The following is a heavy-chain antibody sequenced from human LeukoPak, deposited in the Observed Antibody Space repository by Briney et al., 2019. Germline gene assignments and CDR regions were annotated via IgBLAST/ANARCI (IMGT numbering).Heavy chain of an antibody. D-gene: IGHD2-2*02. CDR2: ISYDGSNK. V-gene: IGHV3-30*03. CDR1: GFTFSSYS. Sequence: PGRPLRLSCAASGFTFSSYSIHWVRQAPGKGLEWVAVISYDGSNKYYVDSVKGRFTISRDNSKNTLYLQMNSLRAEDTAVYYCARPPGRYCSSTSCYTNFDYWGQGTLVTVSS. J-gene: IGHJ4*02. CDR3: ARPPGRYCSSTSCYTNFDY.